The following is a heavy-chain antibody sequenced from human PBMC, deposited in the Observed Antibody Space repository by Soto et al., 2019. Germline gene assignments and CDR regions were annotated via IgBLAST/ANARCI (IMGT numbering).Heavy chain of an antibody. D-gene: IGHD6-19*01. CDR2: IIPIFGTA. CDR3: ARVGKAVVAFDI. J-gene: IGHJ3*02. Sequence: SVKVSCKASGGTFSSYAISWVRQAPGQGLEWMGGIIPIFGTANYAQKFQGRVTITADESTSTAYMELSSLRSEDTAVYYCARVGKAVVAFDIWGQGTMVTLSS. CDR1: GGTFSSYA. V-gene: IGHV1-69*13.